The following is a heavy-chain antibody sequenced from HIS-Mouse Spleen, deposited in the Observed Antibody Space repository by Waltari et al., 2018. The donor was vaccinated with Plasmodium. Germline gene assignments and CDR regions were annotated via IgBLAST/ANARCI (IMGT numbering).Heavy chain of an antibody. Sequence: EVQLVESGGGLVKPGGSPRLSCAASGFTFGRYSMNWVRQAPGKGLEWVSSISSSSYIYYADSVKGRFTISRDNAKNSLYLQMNSLRAEDTAVYYCARDRSAAALLGYWGQGTLVTVSS. CDR1: GFTFGRYS. D-gene: IGHD6-13*01. V-gene: IGHV3-21*01. CDR2: ISSSSYI. J-gene: IGHJ4*02. CDR3: ARDRSAAALLGY.